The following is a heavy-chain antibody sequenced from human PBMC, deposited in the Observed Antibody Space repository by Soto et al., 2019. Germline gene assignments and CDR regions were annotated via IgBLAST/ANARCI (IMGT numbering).Heavy chain of an antibody. CDR2: IRGGGSGT. Sequence: GGSLRLSCAASGFTFSSHWMTWVRQTPGKGLEWVADIRGGGSGTYYADSVKGRFTISRDNSKNTLYLQMNSLRAEDTAVYYCAKGQQLDLYYYYGMDVWGQGTTVTVSS. CDR1: GFTFSSHW. V-gene: IGHV3-23*01. J-gene: IGHJ6*02. CDR3: AKGQQLDLYYYYGMDV. D-gene: IGHD6-6*01.